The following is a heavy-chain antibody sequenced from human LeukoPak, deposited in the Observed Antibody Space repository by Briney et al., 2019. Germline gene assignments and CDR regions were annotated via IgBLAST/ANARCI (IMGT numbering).Heavy chain of an antibody. CDR2: IYHSGST. V-gene: IGHV4-4*02. CDR1: GFTFSSYAM. D-gene: IGHD3-22*01. Sequence: GSLRLSCAASGFTFSSYAMSWVRQPPGKGLEWIGEIYHSGSTNYTPSLKSRVTISVDKSKNQFSLKLGSVTAADTAVYYCASSQGYYYDSSGYYYFYWGQGTLVTVSS. J-gene: IGHJ4*02. CDR3: ASSQGYYYDSSGYYYFY.